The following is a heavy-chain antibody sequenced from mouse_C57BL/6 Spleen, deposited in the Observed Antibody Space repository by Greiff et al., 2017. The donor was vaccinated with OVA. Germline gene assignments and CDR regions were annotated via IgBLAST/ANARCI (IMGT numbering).Heavy chain of an antibody. D-gene: IGHD1-1*01. J-gene: IGHJ2*01. CDR1: GYTFTSYW. Sequence: QVQLQQPGAELVKPGASVKLSCKASGYTFTSYWMHWVKQRPGQGLEWIGMIHPNSGSTNYNEKFKSKATLTVDKSSSTAYMQLSSLTSEDSAVYYCARRHYYGSSAFDCWGQGTTLTVSS. CDR2: IHPNSGST. CDR3: ARRHYYGSSAFDC. V-gene: IGHV1-64*01.